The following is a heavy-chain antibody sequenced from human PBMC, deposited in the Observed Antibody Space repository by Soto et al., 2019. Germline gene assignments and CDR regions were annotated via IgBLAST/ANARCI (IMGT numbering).Heavy chain of an antibody. Sequence: SETLSLTCTVSGGSISSAGYYWSWIRQHPGKGLEWIGYIYSSGVTYYEPSLKSRVTMSVDMSKTQFSLRLSSVTAADTAVYYCATKPNGLYYFDYWGQGALVTVSS. CDR1: GGSISSAGYY. J-gene: IGHJ4*02. CDR3: ATKPNGLYYFDY. V-gene: IGHV4-31*03. D-gene: IGHD2-8*01. CDR2: IYSSGVT.